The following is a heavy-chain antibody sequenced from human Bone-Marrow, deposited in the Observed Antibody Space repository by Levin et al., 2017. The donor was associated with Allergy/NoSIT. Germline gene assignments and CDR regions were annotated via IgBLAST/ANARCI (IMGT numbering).Heavy chain of an antibody. D-gene: IGHD5-18*01. CDR3: AKDLVDTAMVGYYYYMDV. V-gene: IGHV3-30*18. CDR1: GFTFSSYG. CDR2: ISYDGSNK. Sequence: PGGSLRLSCAASGFTFSSYGMHWVRQAPGKGLEWVAVISYDGSNKYYADSVKGRFTISRDNSKNTLYLQMNSLRAEDTAVYYCAKDLVDTAMVGYYYYMDVWGKGTTVTVSS. J-gene: IGHJ6*03.